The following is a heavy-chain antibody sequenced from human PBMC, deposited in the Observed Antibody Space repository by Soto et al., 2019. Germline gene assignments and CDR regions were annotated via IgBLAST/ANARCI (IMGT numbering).Heavy chain of an antibody. CDR3: ASPRITTYGDYSDY. V-gene: IGHV3-21*01. CDR2: ISSSSSYI. Sequence: VQLVESGGGLVKPGGSLRLSCAASGFTFSSYSMNWVRQAPGKGLEWVSSISSSSSYIYYADSVKGRFTISRDNAKNSLYLQMNSLRAEDTAVYYCASPRITTYGDYSDYWGQGTLVTVSS. D-gene: IGHD4-17*01. J-gene: IGHJ4*02. CDR1: GFTFSSYS.